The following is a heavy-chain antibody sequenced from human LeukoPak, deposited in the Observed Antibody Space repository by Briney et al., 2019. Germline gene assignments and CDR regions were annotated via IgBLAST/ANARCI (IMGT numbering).Heavy chain of an antibody. CDR1: GFTFSTFG. D-gene: IGHD2-15*01. Sequence: GGSLRLSCAASGFTFSTFGMHWVRQAPGKGLEWLAFIGNDGSNKYYVDSVNGRFTISRDNSKNTLYLQMNTLRAEDTAVYHCAAHQGYCSGGGCGPYWGQGTQVTVSS. V-gene: IGHV3-30*02. CDR3: AAHQGYCSGGGCGPY. J-gene: IGHJ4*02. CDR2: IGNDGSNK.